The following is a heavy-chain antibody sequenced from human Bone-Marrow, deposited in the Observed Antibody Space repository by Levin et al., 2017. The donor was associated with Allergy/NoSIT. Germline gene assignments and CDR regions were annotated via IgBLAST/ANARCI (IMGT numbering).Heavy chain of an antibody. V-gene: IGHV4-59*01. CDR2: IYSSGNT. Sequence: SETLSLTCTVSGGSISDYYWSWIRQPPGKGLEWIGYIYSSGNTNHNPSLKRRVTISVDTSRNQFSLRLSSVTAADTAVYYCARDEGIAVGHFDYLGQGTLVTVSS. CDR1: GGSISDYY. D-gene: IGHD6-19*01. CDR3: ARDEGIAVGHFDY. J-gene: IGHJ4*02.